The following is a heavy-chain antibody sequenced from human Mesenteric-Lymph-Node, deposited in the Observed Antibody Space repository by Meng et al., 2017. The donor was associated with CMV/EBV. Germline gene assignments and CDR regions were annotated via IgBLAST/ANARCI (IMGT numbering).Heavy chain of an antibody. V-gene: IGHV4-34*01. D-gene: IGHD2-2*01. CDR1: GGSFSGYY. CDR3: ARRAVVPAAIGHYFDY. J-gene: IGHJ4*02. Sequence: GSLRLSCAVYGGSFSGYYWSWIRQPPGKGLEWIGEINHSGSTNYNPSLKSRVTISIDTSKNQFSLKLSSVTAADTAVYYCARRAVVPAAIGHYFDYWGQGTLVTVSS. CDR2: INHSGST.